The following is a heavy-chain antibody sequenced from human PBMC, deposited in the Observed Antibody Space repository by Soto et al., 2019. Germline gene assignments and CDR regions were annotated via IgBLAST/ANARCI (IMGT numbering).Heavy chain of an antibody. Sequence: PSETLSLTCTVSGGSVSSGSYYWSWIRQPPGKGLEWIGYIYYSGSTNYNPSLKSRVTISVDTSKNQFSLKLSSVTAADTAVYYCASYGSGSYYHGPSGYYYGMDVWGQGTTVTVSS. CDR3: ASYGSGSYYHGPSGYYYGMDV. CDR2: IYYSGST. D-gene: IGHD3-10*01. CDR1: GGSVSSGSYY. V-gene: IGHV4-61*01. J-gene: IGHJ6*02.